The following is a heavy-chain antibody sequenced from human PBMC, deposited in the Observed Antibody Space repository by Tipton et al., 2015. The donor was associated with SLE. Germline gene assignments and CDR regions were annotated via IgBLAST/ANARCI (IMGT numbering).Heavy chain of an antibody. V-gene: IGHV4-34*01. D-gene: IGHD3-10*01. CDR3: ARTSYGSGSYQH. Sequence: LRLSCAVYGGSFSGYYWSWIRQPPGKGLEWIGEINHSGSTNYNPSLKSRVTISVDTSKNQLSLKLSSVTAADTAVYYCARTSYGSGSYQHWGQGTLVTVSS. CDR2: INHSGST. J-gene: IGHJ4*02. CDR1: GGSFSGYY.